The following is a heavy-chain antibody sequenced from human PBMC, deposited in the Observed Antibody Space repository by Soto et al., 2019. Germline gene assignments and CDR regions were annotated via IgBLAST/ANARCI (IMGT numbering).Heavy chain of an antibody. CDR2: IYHSGST. V-gene: IGHV4-38-2*01. CDR1: GYSISSGYY. Sequence: LSLTCAVSGYSISSGYYWGWIRQPPGKGLEWIGSIYHSGSTYYNPSLKSRVTISVDTSKNQFSLKLSSVTAADTAVYYCARARVAAAGNYFDYWGQGTLVTVSS. CDR3: ARARVAAAGNYFDY. J-gene: IGHJ4*02. D-gene: IGHD6-13*01.